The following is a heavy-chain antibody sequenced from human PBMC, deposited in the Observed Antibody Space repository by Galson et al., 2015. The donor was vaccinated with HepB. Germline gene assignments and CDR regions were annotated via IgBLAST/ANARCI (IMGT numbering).Heavy chain of an antibody. Sequence: SLRLSCAASGFTFSSYAMHWVRQAPGKGLEWVGIISSDGRNKYFAHSVKGRVTISRDNSKNTLHLQMNSLRGEDTAVYYCARGLLITLVRGVIPDYYGMDVWGQGTTVTVSS. CDR3: ARGLLITLVRGVIPDYYGMDV. CDR1: GFTFSSYA. J-gene: IGHJ6*02. V-gene: IGHV3-30*04. CDR2: ISSDGRNK. D-gene: IGHD3-10*01.